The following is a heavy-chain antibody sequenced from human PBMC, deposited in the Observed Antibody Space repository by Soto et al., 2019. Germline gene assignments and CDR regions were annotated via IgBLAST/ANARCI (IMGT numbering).Heavy chain of an antibody. CDR2: INPNSGGT. D-gene: IGHD2-21*01. Sequence: GASVKVSCKASGYTFTGYYMHWVRQAPGQGLEWMGWINPNSGGTNYAQKFQGWVTMTRDTSISTAYMELSRLRSDDTAVYYCARDCLVSSAIDDYYYGMDVWGQGTTVTVSS. CDR1: GYTFTGYY. V-gene: IGHV1-2*04. J-gene: IGHJ6*02. CDR3: ARDCLVSSAIDDYYYGMDV.